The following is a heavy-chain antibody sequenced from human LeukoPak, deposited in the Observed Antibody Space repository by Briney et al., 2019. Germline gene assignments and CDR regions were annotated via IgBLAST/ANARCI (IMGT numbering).Heavy chain of an antibody. Sequence: GASVKVSCKASGYTFTSYGISWVRQAPGQGLEWMGWISAYNGNTNYAQKLQGRVTMTTDTSTSTAYMELRSLRSDDAAVYYCARGYYYDSSGYYFSELFDYWGQGTLVTVSS. V-gene: IGHV1-18*01. D-gene: IGHD3-22*01. CDR3: ARGYYYDSSGYYFSELFDY. J-gene: IGHJ4*02. CDR2: ISAYNGNT. CDR1: GYTFTSYG.